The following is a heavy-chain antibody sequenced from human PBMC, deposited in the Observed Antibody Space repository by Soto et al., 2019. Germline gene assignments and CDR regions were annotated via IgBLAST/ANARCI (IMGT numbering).Heavy chain of an antibody. Sequence: ASVKVSCKASGYTFTSYGISWVRQAPGQGLEWMGWISAYNGNTNYAQKLQGRVTMTTDTSTSTAYMELRSLRSDDTAVYYCARVPFYYDSSGYYPDAFDIWGPGTMLTVSS. J-gene: IGHJ3*02. CDR3: ARVPFYYDSSGYYPDAFDI. CDR2: ISAYNGNT. CDR1: GYTFTSYG. V-gene: IGHV1-18*01. D-gene: IGHD3-22*01.